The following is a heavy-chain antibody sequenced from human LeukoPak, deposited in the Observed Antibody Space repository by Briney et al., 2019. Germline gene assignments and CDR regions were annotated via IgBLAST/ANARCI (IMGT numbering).Heavy chain of an antibody. CDR3: GRDENSYGYWGKIAECYMDV. CDR1: GFSLSTYW. Sequence: GGSLRLSCEASGFSLSTYWMTWVRQAPGKGLEWVANINQDGSVKYYLESVKGRFIISRDNAKNSVSLQMNSLRAEDTAVYYCGRDENSYGYWGKIAECYMDVWGKGTTVTVSS. J-gene: IGHJ6*03. CDR2: INQDGSVK. D-gene: IGHD5-18*01. V-gene: IGHV3-7*01.